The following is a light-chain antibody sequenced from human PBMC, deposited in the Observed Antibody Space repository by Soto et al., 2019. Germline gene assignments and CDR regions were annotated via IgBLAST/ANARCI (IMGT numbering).Light chain of an antibody. CDR1: QSVNSNY. CDR3: QQYDTSPPVT. CDR2: GAS. J-gene: IGKJ3*01. Sequence: EIVLTQSPGTLSLSPGERATLSCRASQSVNSNYLAWYQQKPGQAPRLLIYGASSRATGVPDRFTGSGSGTDFSLIINSLEPEDFAVYYCQQYDTSPPVTFGPGTKVDTK. V-gene: IGKV3-20*01.